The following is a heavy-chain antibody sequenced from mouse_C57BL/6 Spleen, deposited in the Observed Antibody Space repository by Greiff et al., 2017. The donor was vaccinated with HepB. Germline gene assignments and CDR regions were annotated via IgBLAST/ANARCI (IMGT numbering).Heavy chain of an antibody. CDR3: ARTSSYYGNPYYFDY. CDR2: INPSSGYT. CDR1: GYTFTSYW. D-gene: IGHD2-10*01. Sequence: KQSCKASGYTFTSYWMHWVKQRPGQGLEWIGYINPSSGYTKYNQKFKDKATLTADKSSSTAYMQLSSLTYEDSAVYYCARTSSYYGNPYYFDYWGQGTTLTVSS. J-gene: IGHJ2*01. V-gene: IGHV1-7*01.